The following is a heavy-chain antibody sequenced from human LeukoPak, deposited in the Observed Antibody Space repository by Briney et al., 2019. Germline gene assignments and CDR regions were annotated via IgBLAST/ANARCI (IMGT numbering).Heavy chain of an antibody. J-gene: IGHJ4*02. V-gene: IGHV4-39*07. CDR2: IYYSGST. CDR1: GGSISSSSYY. CDR3: ARVQSGYYSPFDY. Sequence: SETLSLTCTVSGGSISSSSYYWGWIRQPPGKGLEWIGSIYYSGSTYYNPSLKSRVTISVDTSKNQFSLKLSSVTAADTAVYYCARVQSGYYSPFDYWGQGTLVTVSS. D-gene: IGHD3-22*01.